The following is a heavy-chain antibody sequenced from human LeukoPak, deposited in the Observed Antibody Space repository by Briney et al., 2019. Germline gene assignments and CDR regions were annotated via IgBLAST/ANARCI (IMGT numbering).Heavy chain of an antibody. V-gene: IGHV4-30-4*08. CDR2: IYYSGST. D-gene: IGHD2-2*01. CDR1: GGSISSGDYY. Sequence: SETLSLTCTVSGGSISSGDYYWSWIRQPPEKGLEWIGYIYYSGSTYYNPSLKSRVTISVDTSKNQFSLKLSSVTAADTAVYYCAGDIVVVPAAPRIPIWGQGTMVTVSS. CDR3: AGDIVVVPAAPRIPI. J-gene: IGHJ3*02.